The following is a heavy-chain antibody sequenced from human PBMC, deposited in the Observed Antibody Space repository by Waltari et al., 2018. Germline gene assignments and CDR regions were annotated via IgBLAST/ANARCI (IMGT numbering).Heavy chain of an antibody. CDR2: IRSKADGGTV. V-gene: IGHV3-15*05. D-gene: IGHD2-21*02. CDR3: TTANCGGDCPGLNWFDP. Sequence: EVQLVESGGGLVKPGGSLRLSCTAAGFIFTNAWMSVVRQAPGKGLELVGRIRSKADGGTVENAAPVRGRFSISRDDSKNTLYLQMDRLQIEDTAMYYCTTANCGGDCPGLNWFDPWGQGTLVTVSS. J-gene: IGHJ5*02. CDR1: GFIFTNAW.